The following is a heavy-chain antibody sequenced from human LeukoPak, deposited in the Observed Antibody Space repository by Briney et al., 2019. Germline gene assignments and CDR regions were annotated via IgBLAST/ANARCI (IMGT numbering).Heavy chain of an antibody. V-gene: IGHV4-34*01. CDR2: INHSGST. CDR3: ARVLLNPVVVPAAIHYYYYMDV. D-gene: IGHD2-2*01. J-gene: IGHJ6*03. Sequence: PSETLSLTCAVYGGSFSGYYWSWIRQPPGKGLEWIAEINHSGSTNYNPALKNRVTISVDTSKNQFSLKLSSVTAADTAVYYCARVLLNPVVVPAAIHYYYYMDVWGKGTTVTVSS. CDR1: GGSFSGYY.